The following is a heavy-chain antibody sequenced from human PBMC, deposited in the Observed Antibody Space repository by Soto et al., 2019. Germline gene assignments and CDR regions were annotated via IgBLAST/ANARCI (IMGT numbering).Heavy chain of an antibody. CDR1: GFTFSSYA. CDR2: ISYDGSNK. V-gene: IGHV3-30-3*01. CDR3: ARGSYGYNYYYYGMDV. J-gene: IGHJ6*02. Sequence: GGSLRLSCAASGFTFSSYAMHWVRQAPGKGLEWVAVISYDGSNKYYADSVKGRFTISRDNSKNTLYLQMNSLRAEDTAVYYCARGSYGYNYYYYGMDVWGQGTTVTVSS. D-gene: IGHD5-18*01.